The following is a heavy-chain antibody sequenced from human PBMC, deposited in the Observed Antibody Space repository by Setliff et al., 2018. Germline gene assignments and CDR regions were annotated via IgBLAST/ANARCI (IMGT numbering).Heavy chain of an antibody. CDR1: GHTFTSYG. J-gene: IGHJ3*01. CDR2: ISAYNGNT. V-gene: IGHV1-18*01. Sequence: ASVKVSCKASGHTFTSYGISWVRQAPGQGLEWMGWISAYNGNTNYAQKLQGRVTMTTDTSTSTAYMELRSLRSDDTDVYYCPRDLLRSSSRRPDVFDVWGQGTMVTVSS. D-gene: IGHD6-19*01. CDR3: PRDLLRSSSRRPDVFDV.